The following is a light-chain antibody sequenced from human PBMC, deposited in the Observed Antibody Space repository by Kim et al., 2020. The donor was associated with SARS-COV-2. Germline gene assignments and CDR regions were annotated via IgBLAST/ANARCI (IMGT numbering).Light chain of an antibody. CDR3: SSYATTVV. CDR2: DVS. Sequence: SPGQSVTISCPGTRSDVGDYNFISWYQQHPGKAPKLMIYDVSERPSGVPDRFSGSKSGNTASLTVSGLQAEDEADYYCSSYATTVVFGGGTQLTVL. CDR1: RSDVGDYNF. V-gene: IGLV2-11*01. J-gene: IGLJ2*01.